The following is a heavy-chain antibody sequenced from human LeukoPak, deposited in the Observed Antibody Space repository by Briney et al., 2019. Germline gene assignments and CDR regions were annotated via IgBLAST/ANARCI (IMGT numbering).Heavy chain of an antibody. D-gene: IGHD1-26*01. CDR3: AKARVGATTSGY. V-gene: IGHV3-30*02. CDR1: GFTFSSYG. CDR2: IRYDGSNK. J-gene: IGHJ4*02. Sequence: GGPLRLSCAASGFTFSSYGMHWVRQAPGKGQEWVAFIRYDGSNKYYADSVKGRFTISRDNSKNTLYLQMNSLRAEDTAVYYCAKARVGATTSGYWGQGTLVTVSS.